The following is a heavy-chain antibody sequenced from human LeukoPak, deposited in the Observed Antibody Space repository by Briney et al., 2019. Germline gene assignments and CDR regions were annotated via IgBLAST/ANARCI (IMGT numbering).Heavy chain of an antibody. J-gene: IGHJ4*02. CDR2: IHYGGST. CDR1: SGSITRHY. CDR3: ATTVTYDSSGYYSPHFDY. D-gene: IGHD3-22*01. V-gene: IGHV4-59*08. Sequence: PSETLSLTCTVSSGSITRHYWTWIRQPPGKGLEWIGYIHYGGSTNYNPSLKSRVTISVDTSKNQFSLKLTSVTAADTAVYYCATTVTYDSSGYYSPHFDYWGQGTLVTVSS.